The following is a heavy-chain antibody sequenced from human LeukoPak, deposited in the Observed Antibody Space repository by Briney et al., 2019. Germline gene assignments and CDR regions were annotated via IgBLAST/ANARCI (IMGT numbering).Heavy chain of an antibody. CDR2: IIPIFGTA. CDR3: CSVIIDGYFDY. J-gene: IGHJ4*02. CDR1: GYTFTSYD. V-gene: IGHV1-69*05. D-gene: IGHD3-3*01. Sequence: GASVKVSCKASGYTFTSYDINWVRQAPGQGLEWMGRIIPIFGTANYAQKFQGRVTITTDESTSTAYMELSSLRSEDTAVYYCCSVIIDGYFDYWGQGTLVTVSS.